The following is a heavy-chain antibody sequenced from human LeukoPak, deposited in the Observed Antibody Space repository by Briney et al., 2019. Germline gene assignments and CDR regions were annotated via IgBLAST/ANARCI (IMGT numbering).Heavy chain of an antibody. CDR3: AKAVGKYSGSSLDY. CDR1: GFTFSSYA. V-gene: IGHV3-30*02. D-gene: IGHD1-26*01. Sequence: GGSLRLSCAASGFTFSSYAMSWVRQAPGKGLEWVTFIPYDGSNKYYVDSVKGRFTISRDKNTLYLQMNSLREEDTAVYYCAKAVGKYSGSSLDYWGQGTLVTVSS. CDR2: IPYDGSNK. J-gene: IGHJ4*02.